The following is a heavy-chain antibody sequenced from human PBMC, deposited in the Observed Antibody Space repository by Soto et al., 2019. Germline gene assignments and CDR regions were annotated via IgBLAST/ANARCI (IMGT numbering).Heavy chain of an antibody. CDR2: IHYSGRT. Sequence: SETLSLTCTVSGVSVSRDYQWIWIRQPPGKGLEWIAYIHYSGRTYYNPSLKSRVTISVDTSNNQFSLKLSSVTAADTAVYYCARYYFDSSGYSNWFDPWGQGTLVTVSS. V-gene: IGHV4-30-4*01. CDR3: ARYYFDSSGYSNWFDP. CDR1: GVSVSRDYQ. D-gene: IGHD3-22*01. J-gene: IGHJ5*02.